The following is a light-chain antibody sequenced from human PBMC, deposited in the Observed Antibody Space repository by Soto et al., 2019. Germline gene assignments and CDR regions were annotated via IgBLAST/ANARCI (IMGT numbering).Light chain of an antibody. Sequence: DIQMTQSPSSVSASVGDRVTMTCRASQSISVWLAWYQQKPGKAPKLLIYRASRLESGVPSRFSGSGSGTEFTLTISGVQPDDIATYYCQQYSTFWTFGQGTKVDIK. CDR3: QQYSTFWT. V-gene: IGKV1-5*03. CDR1: QSISVW. J-gene: IGKJ1*01. CDR2: RAS.